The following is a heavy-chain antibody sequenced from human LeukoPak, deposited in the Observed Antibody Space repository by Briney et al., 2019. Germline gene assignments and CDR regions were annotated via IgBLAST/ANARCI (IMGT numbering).Heavy chain of an antibody. V-gene: IGHV3-21*01. CDR1: GFTFSSYS. CDR3: VRDRTTVTDFDY. CDR2: ISSSSSYI. J-gene: IGHJ4*02. D-gene: IGHD4-17*01. Sequence: GGSLRLSCAASGFTFSSYSMNWVRQAPGKGLEWVSSISSSSSYIYYADSVKGRFTISRDNAKNSLYLQMNSLRAEDTAVYYCVRDRTTVTDFDYWGQGTLLTVSS.